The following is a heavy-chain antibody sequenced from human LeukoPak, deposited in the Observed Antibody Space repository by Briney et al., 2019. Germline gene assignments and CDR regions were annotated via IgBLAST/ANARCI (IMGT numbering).Heavy chain of an antibody. CDR2: ISYDGSNK. Sequence: PGGSLRLSCAASGFTFSSYAMHWVRQAPGKGLEWVAVISYDGSNKYYADSVKGRFTISRDNSKNTLYLQMNSLRAEDTAVYYCAKGWRPHAFDIWGQGTMVTVSS. CDR1: GFTFSSYA. J-gene: IGHJ3*02. CDR3: AKGWRPHAFDI. V-gene: IGHV3-30-3*01.